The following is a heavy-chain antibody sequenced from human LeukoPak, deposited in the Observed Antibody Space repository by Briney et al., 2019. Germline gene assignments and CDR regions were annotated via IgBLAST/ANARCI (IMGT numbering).Heavy chain of an antibody. Sequence: PGGSLRLSCAASGFTFSSYAMSWVRQAPGKGLEWVSAISGSGGSTNYADSVKGRFTISRDNAKNSLYLQMNSLRAEDTAVYYCARVGYSSSWDAFDIWGQGTMVTVSS. CDR3: ARVGYSSSWDAFDI. D-gene: IGHD6-13*01. CDR1: GFTFSSYA. V-gene: IGHV3-23*01. J-gene: IGHJ3*02. CDR2: ISGSGGST.